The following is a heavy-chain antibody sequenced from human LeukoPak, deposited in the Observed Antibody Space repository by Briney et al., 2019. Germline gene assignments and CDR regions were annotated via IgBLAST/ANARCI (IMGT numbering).Heavy chain of an antibody. J-gene: IGHJ4*02. CDR1: GFTFSSYA. D-gene: IGHD3-10*01. CDR3: TRPYGSGTPRDY. Sequence: PGGSLRLSCAASGFTFSSYAMTWVRQAPGKGLEWVSGISASGGSPYYADSVKGRFTISRDDSKNTAYLQMNSLKTEDTAVYYCTRPYGSGTPRDYWGQGTLVTVSS. CDR2: ISASGGSP. V-gene: IGHV3-23*01.